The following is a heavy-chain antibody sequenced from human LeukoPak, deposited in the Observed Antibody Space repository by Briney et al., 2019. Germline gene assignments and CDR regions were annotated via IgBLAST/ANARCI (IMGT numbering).Heavy chain of an antibody. Sequence: KASETLSLTCTVSGDSISSNSYFWGWIRQPPGKGLEWIGSIHYDGTTSYNPSLKSRVTISVETSKNQFALNLNSVTAADTAVYYCARRVASRPDFYFDPWGQGTLVTVSS. V-gene: IGHV4-39*01. CDR2: IHYDGTT. D-gene: IGHD6-6*01. J-gene: IGHJ5*02. CDR1: GDSISSNSYF. CDR3: ARRVASRPDFYFDP.